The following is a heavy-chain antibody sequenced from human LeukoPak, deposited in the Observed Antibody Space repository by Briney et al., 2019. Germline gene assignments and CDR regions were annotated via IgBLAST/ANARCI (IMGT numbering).Heavy chain of an antibody. CDR2: ISSGTSYI. CDR1: GFIFSSYG. CDR3: ARDPTSSWETAFDI. V-gene: IGHV3-21*01. J-gene: IGHJ3*02. Sequence: KSGGTLRLSCAASGFIFSSYGMSWVRQAPGKGLEWVSSISSGTSYIYYADSVKGRFTISRDNAKNSLYLQMNSLRAEDTAVYYCARDPTSSWETAFDIWGQGTMVTVSS. D-gene: IGHD1-26*01.